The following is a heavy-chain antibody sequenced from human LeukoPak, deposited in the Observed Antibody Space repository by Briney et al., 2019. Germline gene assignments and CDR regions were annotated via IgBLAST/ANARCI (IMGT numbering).Heavy chain of an antibody. V-gene: IGHV3-21*01. J-gene: IGHJ4*02. CDR1: GFTFSSYS. D-gene: IGHD3-9*01. CDR2: ISSSSSYI. Sequence: GGSLRLSCAASGFTFSSYSMNWVRQAPGKGLEWVSSISSSSSYIYYADSVKGRLTISRDNAKNSLYPQMNSLRAEDMAVYYCAREMSYYDILTGYYHWGQGTLVTVSS. CDR3: AREMSYYDILTGYYH.